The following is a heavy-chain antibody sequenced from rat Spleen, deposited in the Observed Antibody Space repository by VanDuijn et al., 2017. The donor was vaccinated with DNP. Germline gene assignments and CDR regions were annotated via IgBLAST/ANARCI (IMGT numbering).Heavy chain of an antibody. D-gene: IGHD1-11*01. J-gene: IGHJ2*01. Sequence: EVQLVESGGGLVQPGRSLKLSCVASGFTFNNYWMTWIRQAPGKGLEWVTSITNTGVNTYYSDSVKGRFTISRDNAQNTLYLQMSKLGSEDTAIYYCAKGPNYGGWSDYFDYWGQGVMVTVSS. CDR3: AKGPNYGGWSDYFDY. V-gene: IGHV5-31*01. CDR2: ITNTGVNT. CDR1: GFTFNNYW.